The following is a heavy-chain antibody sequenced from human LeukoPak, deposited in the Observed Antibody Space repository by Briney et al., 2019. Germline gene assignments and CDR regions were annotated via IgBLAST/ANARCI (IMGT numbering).Heavy chain of an antibody. D-gene: IGHD6-6*01. Sequence: GGSLRLSCAASGFTSSSYAMSWVRQAPGRGLEWVSSISGSGGGTYYADSVKGRFTISRDNSKNTLYLQMNSLRAEDTALYYCAKGGGFSSSWLANWFDPWGQGTLVTVSS. V-gene: IGHV3-23*01. CDR1: GFTSSSYA. CDR2: ISGSGGGT. J-gene: IGHJ5*02. CDR3: AKGGGFSSSWLANWFDP.